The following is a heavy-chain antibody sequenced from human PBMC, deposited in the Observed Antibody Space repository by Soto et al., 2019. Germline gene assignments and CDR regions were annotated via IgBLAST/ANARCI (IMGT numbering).Heavy chain of an antibody. Sequence: QVQLQESGPGLVKPSETLSLTCTVSGASISRYFWTWIRQPPGKGLEWIGYISDSGSTNYNPSLSGRVTISVDTSKNQLSLRLSSVTAADTAVYYCARVRIPDIASPATRYYYHYMDVWGKGTTVTVSS. V-gene: IGHV4-59*01. CDR2: ISDSGST. CDR3: ARVRIPDIASPATRYYYHYMDV. CDR1: GASISRYF. J-gene: IGHJ6*03. D-gene: IGHD2-15*01.